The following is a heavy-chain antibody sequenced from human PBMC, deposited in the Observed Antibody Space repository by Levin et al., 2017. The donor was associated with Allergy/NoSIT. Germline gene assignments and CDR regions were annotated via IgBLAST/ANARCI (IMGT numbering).Heavy chain of an antibody. Sequence: QTGGSLRLSCAASGFTFSSYGMHWVRQAPGKGLEWVAVIWYDGSNKYYADSVKGRFTISRDNSKNTLYLQMNSLRAEDTAVYYCARDLRRGYFDYWGQGTLVTVSS. J-gene: IGHJ4*02. CDR1: GFTFSSYG. CDR2: IWYDGSNK. V-gene: IGHV3-33*01. D-gene: IGHD3-10*01. CDR3: ARDLRRGYFDY.